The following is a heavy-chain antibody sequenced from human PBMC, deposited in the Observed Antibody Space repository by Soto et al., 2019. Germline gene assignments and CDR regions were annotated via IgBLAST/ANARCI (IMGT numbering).Heavy chain of an antibody. CDR2: VTGDGTTT. CDR1: GLTFSNFW. D-gene: IGHD3-3*01. J-gene: IGHJ4*01. CDR3: ATLNSFGSDF. V-gene: IGHV3-74*01. Sequence: GGSLRLSCAVSGLTFSNFWMHWVRQAPGKGLVWVSRVTGDGTTTDYAQSVKGRFTISRDNAKNTVFLQMNSLRAEDTAVYYCATLNSFGSDFWGHGTLVTVSS.